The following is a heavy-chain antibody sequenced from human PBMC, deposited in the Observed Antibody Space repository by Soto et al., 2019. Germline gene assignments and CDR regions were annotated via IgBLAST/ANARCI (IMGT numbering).Heavy chain of an antibody. Sequence: SETLSLTCSVSSGSISTSGYYWSWVRQPPGKGLEWIGQINHSGSTNYNPSLKSRVTISVDTSKNQFSLKLSSVTAADTAVYYCARTSRFDSWGQGTLVTVSS. CDR2: INHSGST. D-gene: IGHD6-6*01. J-gene: IGHJ4*02. CDR3: ARTSRFDS. V-gene: IGHV4-39*07. CDR1: SGSISTSGYY.